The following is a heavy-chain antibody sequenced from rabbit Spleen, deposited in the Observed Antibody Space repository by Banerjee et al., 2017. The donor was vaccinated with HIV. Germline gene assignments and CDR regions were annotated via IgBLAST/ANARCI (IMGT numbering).Heavy chain of an antibody. V-gene: IGHV1S40*01. CDR3: ARDTSSSFSSYGMDL. J-gene: IGHJ6*01. CDR1: GFSLSSSYY. D-gene: IGHD1-1*01. Sequence: EESGGDLVKPGASLTLTCTASGFSLSSSYYMCWVRQAPGKGLEWIACINAVTGKAVYASWAKGRFTISKTSSTTVTLQMTSLTAADTATYFCARDTSSSFSSYGMDLWGQGTLVTVS. CDR2: INAVTGKA.